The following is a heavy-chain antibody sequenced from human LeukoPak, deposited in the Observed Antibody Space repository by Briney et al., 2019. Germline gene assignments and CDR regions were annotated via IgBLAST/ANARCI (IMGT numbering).Heavy chain of an antibody. J-gene: IGHJ5*02. CDR3: ARAHGSGWYNWFDP. D-gene: IGHD6-19*01. CDR1: GGSFSGYY. Sequence: SETLSLTCAVYGGSFSGYYWSWIRQPPGKGLEWIGEINHSGSTNYNPSLKSRVTISVDTSKNQFSLKLSSVTAADTAVYYCARAHGSGWYNWFDPWGQGTLVTVSS. V-gene: IGHV4-34*01. CDR2: INHSGST.